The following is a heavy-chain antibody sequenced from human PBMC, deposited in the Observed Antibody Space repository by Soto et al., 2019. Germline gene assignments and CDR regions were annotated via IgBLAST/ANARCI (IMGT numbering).Heavy chain of an antibody. J-gene: IGHJ4*02. Sequence: SETLSLTCPVSGGSINSYYWSWIRQPPGKGLEWIGYIYYSGSTNYNPSLKSRVTISVDTSKNQFSLKLSSVTAADTAVYYCARQTYSSGSNDYWGQGALVTVSS. V-gene: IGHV4-59*08. CDR2: IYYSGST. CDR3: ARQTYSSGSNDY. D-gene: IGHD6-19*01. CDR1: GGSINSYY.